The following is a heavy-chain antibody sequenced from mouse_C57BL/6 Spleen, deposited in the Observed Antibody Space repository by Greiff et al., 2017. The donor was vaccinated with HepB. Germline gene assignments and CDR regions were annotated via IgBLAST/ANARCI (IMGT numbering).Heavy chain of an antibody. J-gene: IGHJ1*03. V-gene: IGHV2-9-1*01. Sequence: VQLVESGPGLVAPSQSLSITCTVSGFSLTSYAISWVRQPPGKGLEWLGVICPGGGTNYNSALKSRLSISKDNSKSQVFLKMNSLRTDDTARYYCARGDLYWYFDVWGTGTTVTVSS. CDR3: ARGDLYWYFDV. CDR1: GFSLTSYA. CDR2: ICPGGGT.